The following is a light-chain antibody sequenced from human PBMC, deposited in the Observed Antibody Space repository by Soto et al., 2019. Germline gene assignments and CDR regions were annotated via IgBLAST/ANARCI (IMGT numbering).Light chain of an antibody. CDR3: QHYNNWLGT. J-gene: IGKJ4*01. CDR1: QAISRN. Sequence: EIVMTQSPATLSLSRGERSHPSCMANQAISRNLAWYQQKPGQAPRLLIYGAYTRATGIPDRFSGSGSGTEFTITISRLKSEDFAVYYCQHYNNWLGTVGGGTEVDIK. CDR2: GAY. V-gene: IGKV3-15*01.